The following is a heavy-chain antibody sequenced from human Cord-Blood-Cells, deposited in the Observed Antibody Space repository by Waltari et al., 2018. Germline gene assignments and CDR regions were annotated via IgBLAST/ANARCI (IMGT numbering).Heavy chain of an antibody. CDR2: IYYSGIT. CDR1: GGSISSSSYY. J-gene: IGHJ4*02. CDR3: ARQGLYYDILXGYYXFDX. D-gene: IGHD3-9*01. Sequence: QLQLQESGPGLVKPSETLSLTCTVPGGSISSSSYYWGWIRQPPGKGLEWIGGIYYSGITYYNPSLKSRVTISVDTSKNQFSLKLSSVTAADTVVYYCARQGLYYDILXGYYXFDXWGQGXXV. V-gene: IGHV4-39*01.